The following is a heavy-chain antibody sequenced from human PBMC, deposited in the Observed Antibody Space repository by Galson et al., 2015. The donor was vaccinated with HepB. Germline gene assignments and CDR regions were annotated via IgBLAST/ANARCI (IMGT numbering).Heavy chain of an antibody. CDR2: IWYDGSNK. CDR3: AREPPLGYYDSSGIRYYFDY. CDR1: GFTFSSYG. V-gene: IGHV3-33*08. D-gene: IGHD3-22*01. J-gene: IGHJ4*02. Sequence: SLRLSCAASGFTFSSYGMHWVRQAPGKGLEWVAVIWYDGSNKYYADSVKGRFTISRDNSKNTLYLQMNSLRAEDTAVYYCAREPPLGYYDSSGIRYYFDYWGQGTLVTVSS.